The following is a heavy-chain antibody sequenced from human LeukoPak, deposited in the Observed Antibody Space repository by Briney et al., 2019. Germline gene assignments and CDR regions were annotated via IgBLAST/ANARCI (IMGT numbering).Heavy chain of an antibody. D-gene: IGHD3-22*01. V-gene: IGHV3-21*01. CDR1: GGSFSGYY. Sequence: ETLSLTCAGYGGSFSGYYWSWIRHPPGKGLEWVSSISSSGSYMYYAGSVKGRFTISRDNAKNSLYLQMNSLRAEDTAVYYCARDSYYYDSSGDYWGQGTLVTVSS. J-gene: IGHJ4*02. CDR3: ARDSYYYDSSGDY. CDR2: ISSSGSYM.